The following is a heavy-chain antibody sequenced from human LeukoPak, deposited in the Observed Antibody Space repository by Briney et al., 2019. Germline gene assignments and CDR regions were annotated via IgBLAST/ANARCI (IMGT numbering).Heavy chain of an antibody. J-gene: IGHJ4*02. V-gene: IGHV4-59*11. CDR2: IYYTGIT. CDR1: GDSITSHY. Sequence: KASETLSLTCNVSGDSITSHYWNWIRQPPGKGLEWIGYIYYTGITKYNPSLTSRVSMSVDTSKNQFFLKMNSVTAADTAVYHCARSVDYFDNTGPHMMFDYWGQGSLVTVSS. CDR3: ARSVDYFDNTGPHMMFDY. D-gene: IGHD3-22*01.